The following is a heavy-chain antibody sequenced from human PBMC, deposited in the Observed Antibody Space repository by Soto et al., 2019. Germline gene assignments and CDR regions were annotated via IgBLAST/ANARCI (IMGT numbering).Heavy chain of an antibody. CDR1: GFTFSSYA. D-gene: IGHD6-13*01. CDR3: AKERGIAAAGRRHYYYYGMDV. J-gene: IGHJ6*02. Sequence: GGSLRLSCAASGFTFSSYAMSWVRQAPGKGLEWVSAISGSGGSTYYADSVKGRFTISRDNSKNTLYLQMNSLRAEDTAVYYCAKERGIAAAGRRHYYYYGMDVWGQGTTVTVSS. V-gene: IGHV3-23*01. CDR2: ISGSGGST.